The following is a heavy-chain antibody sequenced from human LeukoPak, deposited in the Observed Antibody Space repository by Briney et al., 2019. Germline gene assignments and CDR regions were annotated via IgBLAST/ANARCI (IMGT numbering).Heavy chain of an antibody. D-gene: IGHD3-9*01. V-gene: IGHV4-59*01. CDR3: ASSSNYDILTGYYYYYMDV. CDR1: GGSISSYY. J-gene: IGHJ6*03. CDR2: IYYSGST. Sequence: SETLSLTCTVSGGSISSYYWSWIRQPPGKGLEWIGYIYYSGSTNYNPSLKSRVTISVDTSKNQFSLKLSSVTAAGTAVYYCASSSNYDILTGYYYYYMDVWGKGTTVTVSS.